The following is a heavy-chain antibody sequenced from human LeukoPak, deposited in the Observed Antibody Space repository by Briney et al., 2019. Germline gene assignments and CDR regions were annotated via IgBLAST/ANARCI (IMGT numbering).Heavy chain of an antibody. CDR2: INPNSGAT. J-gene: IGHJ4*02. CDR3: ARDVFYYGSGSSPDY. V-gene: IGHV1-2*02. CDR1: GYTFTGYY. D-gene: IGHD3-10*01. Sequence: GASVKVSCKASGYTFTGYYMHWVRQAPGQGLEWMGFINPNSGATNYAQKFQGRVTMTRDTSISTAYMELSRLTSDDTAVYYCARDVFYYGSGSSPDYWGQGTLVTVSS.